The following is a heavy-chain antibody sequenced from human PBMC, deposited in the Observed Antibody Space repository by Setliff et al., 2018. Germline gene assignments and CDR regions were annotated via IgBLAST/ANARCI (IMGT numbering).Heavy chain of an antibody. CDR1: GFSLSTNTVG. CDR3: ARTVRSGSYHYYYMDV. CDR2: IFWDDDK. D-gene: IGHD1-26*01. Sequence: SGPTLVNPTQTLTLTCTFSGFSLSTNTVGVGWIRQPPGKALEWLAVIFWDDDKRYSPSLQHRLTINKDTSKNQVVLTMTNMDSVDTATYYCARTVRSGSYHYYYMDVWGKGTTVTVSS. V-gene: IGHV2-5*02. J-gene: IGHJ6*03.